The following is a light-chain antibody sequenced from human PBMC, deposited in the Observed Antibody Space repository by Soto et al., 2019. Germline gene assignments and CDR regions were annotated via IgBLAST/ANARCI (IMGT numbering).Light chain of an antibody. Sequence: DIQMTQSPSSLSASVGDRVTITCRASQSISSYLNWYQQKPGKAPKLLIYAASSLQSGVPSRFSGSGSRTDLTLTISTLQPEDFATYYCQQSYSTLTFGPGIKVDIK. CDR1: QSISSY. V-gene: IGKV1-39*01. J-gene: IGKJ3*01. CDR2: AAS. CDR3: QQSYSTLT.